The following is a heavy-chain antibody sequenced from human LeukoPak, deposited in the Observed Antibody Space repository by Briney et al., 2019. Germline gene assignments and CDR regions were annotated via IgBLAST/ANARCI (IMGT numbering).Heavy chain of an antibody. V-gene: IGHV1-18*01. Sequence: PGASVKVSCKASGYTFTSYGISWVRQPPGQGLEWMGWISAYNCYTNYAQKLQGRVTMTTDTSTSTAYMEMRSLRSDDTAVYYCATTPSSSWYQGTGYYYYYMDVWGKGTTVTISS. CDR2: ISAYNCYT. CDR1: GYTFTSYG. D-gene: IGHD6-13*01. CDR3: ATTPSSSWYQGTGYYYYYMDV. J-gene: IGHJ6*03.